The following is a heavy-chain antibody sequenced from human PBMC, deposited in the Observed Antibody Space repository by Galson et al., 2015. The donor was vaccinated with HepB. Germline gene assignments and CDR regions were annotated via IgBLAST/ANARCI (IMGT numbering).Heavy chain of an antibody. CDR3: ARRRNYDSGGAGSYYNAFDM. V-gene: IGHV5-10-1*01. CDR2: IDPSDSYT. J-gene: IGHJ3*02. CDR1: GSRFNSYW. D-gene: IGHD3-10*01. Sequence: QSGAEVKKPGESLRISCKGSGSRFNSYWINWVRQMPGKGLEWMGRIDPSDSYTVYSPSFQGHVTISTDKSISTAYVQWGSLKASDTAMYFCARRRNYDSGGAGSYYNAFDMWGQGTMVTVSS.